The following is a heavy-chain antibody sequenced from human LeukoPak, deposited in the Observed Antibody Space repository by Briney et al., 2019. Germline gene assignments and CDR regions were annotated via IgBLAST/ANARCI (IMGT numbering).Heavy chain of an antibody. V-gene: IGHV4-59*08. Sequence: PSETLSLTCTVSSGSISSYYWSWIRQPPGKGLEWIGYIYYSGSTNYNPSLKSRVTISLDTSKNQFSLKLSSVTAADTAVYYCARVSNELGYCGGGTCLGFDYWGQGTLVTVSS. CDR2: IYYSGST. CDR1: SGSISSYY. CDR3: ARVSNELGYCGGGTCLGFDY. J-gene: IGHJ4*02. D-gene: IGHD2-15*01.